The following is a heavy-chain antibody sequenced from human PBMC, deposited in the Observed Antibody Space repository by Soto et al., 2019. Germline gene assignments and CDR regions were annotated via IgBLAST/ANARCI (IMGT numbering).Heavy chain of an antibody. CDR2: IYYSGST. Sequence: SETLYLTCTFSGGSVSSGSYYWSWIRQPPGKGLEWIGYIYYSGSTNYNPSLKSRVTISVDTSKNQFSLKLSSVTAADTAVYYCARDPSIAAAGGFDYWGQGTLVTVSS. D-gene: IGHD6-13*01. V-gene: IGHV4-61*01. J-gene: IGHJ4*02. CDR3: ARDPSIAAAGGFDY. CDR1: GGSVSSGSYY.